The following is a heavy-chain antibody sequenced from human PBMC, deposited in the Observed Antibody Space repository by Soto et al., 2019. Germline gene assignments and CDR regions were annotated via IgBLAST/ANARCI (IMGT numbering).Heavy chain of an antibody. D-gene: IGHD3-10*01. CDR3: ASDLGSGSCIKVYYYYYGMDC. Sequence: SQTLSLTCAISGDSVSSNSAAWNWIRQSPSRGLEWLGRTYYRSKWYNDYAVSVKSRITINPDTSKNQFSLQLNSVTPEDTAVYYCASDLGSGSCIKVYYYYYGMDCWGQWTTVTV. CDR2: TYYRSKWYN. V-gene: IGHV6-1*01. J-gene: IGHJ6*02. CDR1: GDSVSSNSAA.